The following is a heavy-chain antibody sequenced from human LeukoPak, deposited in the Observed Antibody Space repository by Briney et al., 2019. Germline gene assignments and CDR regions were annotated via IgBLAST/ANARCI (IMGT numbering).Heavy chain of an antibody. D-gene: IGHD3-16*02. CDR1: GGSFSGYY. V-gene: IGHV4-34*01. J-gene: IGHJ4*02. CDR3: ARGRYVWGSYRAYFDY. CDR2: INHSGST. Sequence: SETLSLACAVYGGSFSGYYWSWIRQPPGKGLERIGEINHSGSTNYNPSLKSRVTISVDTSKNQFSLKLSSVTAADTAVYYCARGRYVWGSYRAYFDYWGQGTLVTVSS.